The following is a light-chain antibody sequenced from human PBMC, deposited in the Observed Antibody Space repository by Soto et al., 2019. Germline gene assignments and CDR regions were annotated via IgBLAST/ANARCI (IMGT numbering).Light chain of an antibody. Sequence: QSALTQPHSASGTPGQRVTISCSGKSSNIGTSSVHWFQQLPGTAPKLLISTTNQRPSGVPERFSGSKSGTSASLAISGLQSEDEADYYCAAWDDSLNGHVFGTGTKVTVL. V-gene: IGLV1-44*01. CDR2: TTN. CDR1: SSNIGTSS. J-gene: IGLJ1*01. CDR3: AAWDDSLNGHV.